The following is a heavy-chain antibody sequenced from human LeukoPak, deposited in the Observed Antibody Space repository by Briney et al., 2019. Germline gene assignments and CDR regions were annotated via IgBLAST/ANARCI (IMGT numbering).Heavy chain of an antibody. J-gene: IGHJ6*03. Sequence: KPSQTLSLTCTVSGGSVSSYHWTWIRQPPGKGLEWLGYIYDSGRTNYDPSLKSPVSMSIDTSRNQLSLNLSPATAADTAVYYCAKLAPGLSGSGYGGSYYYYMDVWGKGTTVTVSS. CDR2: IYDSGRT. CDR3: AKLAPGLSGSGYGGSYYYYMDV. D-gene: IGHD3-9*01. V-gene: IGHV4-59*02. CDR1: GGSVSSYH.